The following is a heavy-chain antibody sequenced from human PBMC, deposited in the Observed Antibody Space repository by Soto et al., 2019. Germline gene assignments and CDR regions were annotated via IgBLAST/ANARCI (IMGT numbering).Heavy chain of an antibody. V-gene: IGHV1-18*01. CDR2: ISAYNGNT. Sequence: GVSVKVSCKPSGYTFTSYGITWVRQAPGQGLEWMGWISAYNGNTNYAQKFQGRVTMTTDTSTSTAYMELRSLGSDDTAVYYCASGWFGEFVYQFDYWGQGTLVTVSS. D-gene: IGHD3-10*01. J-gene: IGHJ4*02. CDR3: ASGWFGEFVYQFDY. CDR1: GYTFTSYG.